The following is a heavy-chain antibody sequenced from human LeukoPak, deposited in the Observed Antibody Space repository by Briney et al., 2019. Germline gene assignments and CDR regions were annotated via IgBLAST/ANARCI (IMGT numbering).Heavy chain of an antibody. D-gene: IGHD6-13*01. CDR2: ISSSGSTI. J-gene: IGHJ5*02. CDR3: ARDGAYSSSWVWFDP. Sequence: PGGSLRLSCAASGFTFSSYEMNWVRQAPGKGLEWVSYISSSGSTIYYADSVKGRFTLSRDNAKNSLYLQMNSLRAEDTAVYYCARDGAYSSSWVWFDPWGQGTLVTVSS. V-gene: IGHV3-48*03. CDR1: GFTFSSYE.